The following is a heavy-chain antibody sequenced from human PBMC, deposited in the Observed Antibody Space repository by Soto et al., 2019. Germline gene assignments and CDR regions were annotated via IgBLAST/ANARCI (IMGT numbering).Heavy chain of an antibody. Sequence: SDTLSVTCAVYGVTFSGYDWNLIRPPPGKGLEWIGEINHSGSTNYNPSLKSRVTLSVDTSKNQFSLKLSSVTAADTTVYYCARDPDGSGSLFDPWGQGTLVTVSS. CDR2: INHSGST. V-gene: IGHV4-34*01. D-gene: IGHD3-10*01. J-gene: IGHJ5*02. CDR3: ARDPDGSGSLFDP. CDR1: GVTFSGYD.